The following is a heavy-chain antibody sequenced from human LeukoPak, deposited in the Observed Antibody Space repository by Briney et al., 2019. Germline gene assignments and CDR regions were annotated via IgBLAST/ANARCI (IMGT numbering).Heavy chain of an antibody. CDR2: INPNSGVT. J-gene: IGHJ6*03. Sequence: ASVKVSCKASGYTFTDDYVHWVRQAPGQGLEWMGWINPNSGVTNYAQKFQGRVTMTRDMSISTAYMELSRLRSDDTAVYYCARSLRVRGVPDYMDVWGKGTTVTISS. CDR1: GYTFTDDY. V-gene: IGHV1-2*02. D-gene: IGHD3-10*01. CDR3: ARSLRVRGVPDYMDV.